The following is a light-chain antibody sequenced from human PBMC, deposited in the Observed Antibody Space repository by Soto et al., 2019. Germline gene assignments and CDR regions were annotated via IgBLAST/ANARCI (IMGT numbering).Light chain of an antibody. Sequence: VMTQSPCTLSVSPAASATLSCRASQSLSTNLAWYQQKPGQVPRVLIYGASTRATDIPARFSGSGSGTEFTLTISSLQSEDFAEYHCQQYNNWPQTFGQGTKVDI. CDR1: QSLSTN. J-gene: IGKJ1*01. CDR2: GAS. V-gene: IGKV3-15*01. CDR3: QQYNNWPQT.